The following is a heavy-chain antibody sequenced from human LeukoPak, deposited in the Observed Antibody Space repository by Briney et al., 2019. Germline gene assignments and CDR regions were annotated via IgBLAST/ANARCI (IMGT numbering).Heavy chain of an antibody. V-gene: IGHV4-39*07. Sequence: SETLSLTCTVSGGSISSSSYSWGWIRQPPGKGLEWIGSVFYSGSTYYNPSLKSRVTISVDTSKNQFSLKLSSVTAADTAVYYCARTAINWFDPCGQGTLFTVSS. CDR3: ARTAINWFDP. CDR1: GGSISSSSYS. CDR2: VFYSGST. J-gene: IGHJ5*02.